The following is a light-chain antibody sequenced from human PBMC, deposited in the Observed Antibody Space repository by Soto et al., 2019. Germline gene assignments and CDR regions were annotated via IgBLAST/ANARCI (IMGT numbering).Light chain of an antibody. CDR1: SSNIGAPYD. CDR2: GNN. V-gene: IGLV1-40*01. J-gene: IGLJ3*02. Sequence: QSVLTQPPSVSGAPGQRVTISCTGSSSNIGAPYDVHWYQQLPGTAPKLLIYGNNNRPSGVPDRFSGSKSGTSASLAITGLQAEDEADYYRQSYDSSLSGSVFGGGTKLTVL. CDR3: QSYDSSLSGSV.